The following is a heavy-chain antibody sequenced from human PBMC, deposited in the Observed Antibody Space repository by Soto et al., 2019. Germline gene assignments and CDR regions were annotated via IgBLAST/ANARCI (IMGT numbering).Heavy chain of an antibody. V-gene: IGHV3-33*01. Sequence: GGSLSLSCAASGFTFSSYGMHWVRQAPGKGLEWVAVIWYDGSNKYYADSVKGRFTISRDNSKNTLYLQMNSLRAEDTAVYYCARRDSSSPYYYYYGMDVWGQGTRSPSP. D-gene: IGHD6-6*01. J-gene: IGHJ6*02. CDR1: GFTFSSYG. CDR3: ARRDSSSPYYYYYGMDV. CDR2: IWYDGSNK.